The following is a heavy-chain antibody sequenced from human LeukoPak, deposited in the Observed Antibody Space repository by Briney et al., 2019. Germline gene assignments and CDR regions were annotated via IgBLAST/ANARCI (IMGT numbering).Heavy chain of an antibody. CDR3: ARSLHSSGWYGVYAFDI. CDR1: GGSISSYY. CDR2: IYYSGST. V-gene: IGHV4-59*08. Sequence: SETLSLTCTVSGGSISSYYWSWIRQPPGKGLEWIGYIYYSGSTNYNPSLKSRVTISVDTSKNQFSLKLSSVTAADTAVYYCARSLHSSGWYGVYAFDIWGQGTMVTVSS. D-gene: IGHD6-19*01. J-gene: IGHJ3*02.